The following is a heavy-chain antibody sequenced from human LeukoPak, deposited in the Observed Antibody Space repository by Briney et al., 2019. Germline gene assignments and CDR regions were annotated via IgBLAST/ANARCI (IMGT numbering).Heavy chain of an antibody. Sequence: PGGSLRLSCAASGLTFSYDWMTWVRQAPGKGLEWVGRIKSKSYGGTTDYAAAVKGRFTISRDDSRDMLYLQMSSLKSDDTAIYYCARERYCASSTCPGAFDLWGQGTVVTVSS. CDR2: IKSKSYGGTT. D-gene: IGHD2-2*01. CDR3: ARERYCASSTCPGAFDL. CDR1: GLTFSYDW. J-gene: IGHJ3*01. V-gene: IGHV3-15*01.